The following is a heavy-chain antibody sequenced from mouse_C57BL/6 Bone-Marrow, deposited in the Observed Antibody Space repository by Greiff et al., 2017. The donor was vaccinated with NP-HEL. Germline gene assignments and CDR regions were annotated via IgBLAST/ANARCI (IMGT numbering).Heavy chain of an antibody. CDR2: ISDGGSYT. CDR1: GFTFSSYA. J-gene: IGHJ4*01. V-gene: IGHV5-4*01. Sequence: EVQGVESGGGLVKPGGSLKLSCAASGFTFSSYAMSWVRQTPEKRLEWVATISDGGSYTYYPDNVKGRFTISRDNAKNNLYLQMSHLKSEDTAMYYCARGTTVVAADMDYWGQGTSVTVSS. D-gene: IGHD1-1*01. CDR3: ARGTTVVAADMDY.